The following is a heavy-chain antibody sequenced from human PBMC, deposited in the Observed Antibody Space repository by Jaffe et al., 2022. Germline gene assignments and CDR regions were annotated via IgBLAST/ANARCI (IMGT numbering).Heavy chain of an antibody. J-gene: IGHJ4*02. CDR3: ATLLEGHGGTGY. V-gene: IGHV4-61*02. CDR1: GASVSTGRNH. D-gene: IGHD2-15*01. Sequence: QVQLQESGPGLVKPSQTLSLTCTVSGASVSTGRNHWCWIRQPAGKGLEWIGQRHTSGDTNFNPALRNRVTISIDTSKNEFSLRLSAVTAADAAVYYCATLLEGHGGTGYWGQGTLVAVSA. CDR2: RHTSGDT.